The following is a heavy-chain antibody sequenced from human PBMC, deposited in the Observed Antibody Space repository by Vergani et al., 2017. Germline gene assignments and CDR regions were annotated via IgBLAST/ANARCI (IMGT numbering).Heavy chain of an antibody. CDR2: ISSSSSYI. D-gene: IGHD3-3*01. CDR1: GFTFSSYS. J-gene: IGHJ6*02. CDR3: ARECDDFWTYYYYGMDV. Sequence: EVQLVESGGGLVKPGGSLRLSCAASGFTFSSYSMNWVRQAPGKGLEWVSSISSSSSYIYYADSVKGRFTISRDNANNSLYLQMNSLRAEDTAVYYCARECDDFWTYYYYGMDVWGQGTTVTVSS. V-gene: IGHV3-21*01.